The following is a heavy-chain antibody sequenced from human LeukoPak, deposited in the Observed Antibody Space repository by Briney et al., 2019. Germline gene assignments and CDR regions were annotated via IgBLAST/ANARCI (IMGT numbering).Heavy chain of an antibody. J-gene: IGHJ2*01. Sequence: PSETLSLTCTVSGGSISSYYWSWIRQPPGKGLEWIGYIYYSGSTNYNPSLKSRVTISVDTSKNQFYLKLSSVTAADTAVYYCARGGYCSSTSCSSRETYWYFDLWGRGTLVTVSS. CDR2: IYYSGST. D-gene: IGHD2-2*03. CDR1: GGSISSYY. V-gene: IGHV4-59*01. CDR3: ARGGYCSSTSCSSRETYWYFDL.